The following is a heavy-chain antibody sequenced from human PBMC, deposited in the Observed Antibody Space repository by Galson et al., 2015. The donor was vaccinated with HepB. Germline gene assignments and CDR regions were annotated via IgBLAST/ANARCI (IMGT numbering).Heavy chain of an antibody. V-gene: IGHV2-5*02. D-gene: IGHD5-12*01. J-gene: IGHJ4*02. Sequence: PALVKPTQTLTLTRTFSGFSLTTSGVGVGWIRQPPGKALEWLALIFWDEDKWFSPSLKSRLTITKDTSKNQVVLTVTNADPGDTGTYFCAHRSRWLHNYFDYWGQGILVTISS. CDR1: GFSLTTSGVG. CDR3: AHRSRWLHNYFDY. CDR2: IFWDEDK.